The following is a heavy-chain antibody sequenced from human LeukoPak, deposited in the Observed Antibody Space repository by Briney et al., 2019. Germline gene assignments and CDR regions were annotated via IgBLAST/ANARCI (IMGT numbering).Heavy chain of an antibody. CDR1: GGSFSGYY. Sequence: SETLSLTCAVYGGSFSGYYWSWIRQPLGKGLEWIGEINHSGSTNYNPSLKSRVTISVDTSKNQFSLKLSSVTAADTAVYYCARGGGSGLAYWGQGTLVTVSS. CDR2: INHSGST. CDR3: ARGGGSGLAY. V-gene: IGHV4-34*01. D-gene: IGHD3-10*01. J-gene: IGHJ4*02.